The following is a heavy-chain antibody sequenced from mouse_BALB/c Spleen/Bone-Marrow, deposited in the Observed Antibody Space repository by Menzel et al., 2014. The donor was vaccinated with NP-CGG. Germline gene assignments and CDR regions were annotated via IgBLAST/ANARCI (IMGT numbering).Heavy chain of an antibody. D-gene: IGHD3-1*01. CDR1: GYTFTSYW. J-gene: IGHJ2*01. V-gene: IGHV1-5*01. Sequence: VQLQQSGTVLARPGASVKMSCKASGYTFTSYWMHWVKQRPGQGLEWIGTIYPGNSDTTYNQEFKGKAKLTAVTSTSTAYMELSSLTNEDSAVYYCTTLARNYFDYWGQGTPLTVSS. CDR3: TTLARNYFDY. CDR2: IYPGNSDT.